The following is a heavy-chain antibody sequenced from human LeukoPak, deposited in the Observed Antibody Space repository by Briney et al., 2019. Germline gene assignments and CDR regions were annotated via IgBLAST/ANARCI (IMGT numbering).Heavy chain of an antibody. Sequence: GGSLRLSCAASGFTFSSYSMNWVRQAPGKGLEWVSSISRSSSYIYYADSVKGRFTISRDNAKNSLYLQMNSLRAEDTAVYYCARGTRNDAFDIWGQGTMVTVSS. CDR2: ISRSSSYI. CDR3: ARGTRNDAFDI. V-gene: IGHV3-21*01. J-gene: IGHJ3*02. CDR1: GFTFSSYS. D-gene: IGHD2-8*01.